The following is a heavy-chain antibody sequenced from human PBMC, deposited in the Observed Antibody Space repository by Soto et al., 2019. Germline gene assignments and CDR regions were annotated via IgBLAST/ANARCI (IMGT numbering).Heavy chain of an antibody. J-gene: IGHJ4*02. Sequence: EVQLVESGGGLVQPGGSLRLSCAASGFTVSSNYMSWVRQAPGKGLEWVSVIYSGGTTYYADSVKGRFTISRDNSKNTLYLQMNSLRAEDTAVFYCDSAVAGTFHWGQGTLVTVSS. V-gene: IGHV3-66*01. D-gene: IGHD6-19*01. CDR2: IYSGGTT. CDR3: DSAVAGTFH. CDR1: GFTVSSNY.